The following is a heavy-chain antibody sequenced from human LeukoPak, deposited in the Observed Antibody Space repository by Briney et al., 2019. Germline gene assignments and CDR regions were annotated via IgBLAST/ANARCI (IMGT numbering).Heavy chain of an antibody. Sequence: PGGSLRLSCAASGFTFSSSGIHWVRQAPGKGPEWVAFIRSDGSNKYYGDSVKGRFTISRDNSKNTLYLQMNSLRAEDTALYYCAKVVGATTFDYWGQGTLVTVSS. J-gene: IGHJ4*02. CDR2: IRSDGSNK. CDR3: AKVVGATTFDY. V-gene: IGHV3-30*02. CDR1: GFTFSSSG. D-gene: IGHD1-26*01.